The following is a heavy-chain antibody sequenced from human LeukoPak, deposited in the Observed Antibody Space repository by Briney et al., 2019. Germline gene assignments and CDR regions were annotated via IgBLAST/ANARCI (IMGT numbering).Heavy chain of an antibody. Sequence: PGGSLRLSCAASGLTFSNYAMSWVRQAPGKGLEWVSYISSSSSTIYYADSVKGRFTISRDNAKNLLYLQMNSLRAEDTAVYYCARGAYYYEDWGQGTLVTVSS. CDR2: ISSSSSTI. CDR1: GLTFSNYA. J-gene: IGHJ4*02. V-gene: IGHV3-48*01. CDR3: ARGAYYYED. D-gene: IGHD3-22*01.